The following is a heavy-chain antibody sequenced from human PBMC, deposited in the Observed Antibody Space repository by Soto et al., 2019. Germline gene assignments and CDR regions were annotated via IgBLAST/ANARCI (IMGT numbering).Heavy chain of an antibody. V-gene: IGHV5-51*01. Sequence: GESLKISCKGSGYNFAGYWIAWVRQMPGKGLELMGIIYPSDSDTRYRPSFQGQVTISADKSISSAYLQWSSLRASDTAMYYCARGEVSTRTFDYWRQGPPVTVSS. CDR1: GYNFAGYW. CDR2: IYPSDSDT. J-gene: IGHJ4*02. CDR3: ARGEVSTRTFDY. D-gene: IGHD1-1*01.